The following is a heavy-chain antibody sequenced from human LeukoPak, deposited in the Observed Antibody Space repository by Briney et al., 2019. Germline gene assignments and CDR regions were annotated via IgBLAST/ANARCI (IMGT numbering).Heavy chain of an antibody. CDR1: GFTFSNYW. J-gene: IGHJ4*02. V-gene: IGHV3-74*01. CDR2: INSDGINT. D-gene: IGHD2-15*01. CDR3: RRSGGGRASN. Sequence: GGSLRLSCAASGFTFSNYWMHWVRQAPGKGLVWVSRINSDGINTSYADSVKGRFTISRDNSKNTLYLQMSSLRAADTAVYYCRRSGGGRASNWGQGTLVTVSS.